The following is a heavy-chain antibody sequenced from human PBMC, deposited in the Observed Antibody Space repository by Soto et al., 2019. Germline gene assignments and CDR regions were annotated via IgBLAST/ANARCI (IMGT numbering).Heavy chain of an antibody. Sequence: QVQLVESGGGVVQPGRSLRLSCAASGPTFGIYGMHWVRQTPGKGLEWVAIISRDGSSKYYADSVKGRFTISRDNSKNTLYLQMNSLRAEDTAVYYCSGRILDYWGQGTLVTVSS. CDR1: GPTFGIYG. V-gene: IGHV3-30*03. J-gene: IGHJ4*02. CDR2: ISRDGSSK. CDR3: SGRILDY.